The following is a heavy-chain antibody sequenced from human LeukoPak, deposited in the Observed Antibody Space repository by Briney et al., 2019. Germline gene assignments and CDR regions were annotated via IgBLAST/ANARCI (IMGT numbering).Heavy chain of an antibody. J-gene: IGHJ4*02. V-gene: IGHV3-23*01. CDR2: ISGGGDTT. CDR3: AKSDCGSSGCYLIDY. CDR1: GFTFDSYA. Sequence: PGRSLRLSCAGSGFTFDSYAMNWVRQAPGKGLEWVSTISGGGDTTYYADSVKGRFTISRDNSKNTVYLQMNSLRAEDTAVYYCAKSDCGSSGCYLIDYWGQGTPVTVSS. D-gene: IGHD2-15*01.